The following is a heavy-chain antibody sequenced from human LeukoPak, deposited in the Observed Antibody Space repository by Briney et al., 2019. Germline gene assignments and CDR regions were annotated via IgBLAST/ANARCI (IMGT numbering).Heavy chain of an antibody. V-gene: IGHV1-24*01. CDR3: ATGVRTPYYFDY. CDR2: FDPEDGET. D-gene: IGHD2-2*01. CDR1: GYTLTELS. Sequence: ASVKVSCKVSGYTLTELSMHWVRQAPGKGLEWMGGFDPEDGETIYAQKFQGRVTMTEDTSTDTAYMELSSLRSVDTAVYYCATGVRTPYYFDYWGQGTLVTVSS. J-gene: IGHJ4*02.